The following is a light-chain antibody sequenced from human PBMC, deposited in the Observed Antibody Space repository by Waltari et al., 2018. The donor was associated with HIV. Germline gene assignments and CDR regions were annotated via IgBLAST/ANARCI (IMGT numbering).Light chain of an antibody. CDR3: CSYAGNYSYV. V-gene: IGLV2-11*01. CDR1: SRDVGDSTY. J-gene: IGLJ1*01. Sequence: QSALTQPRSVSGSPGQSVTIPCTGTSRDVGDSTYVSWYRQNPGKVPKLMIYDVSKRPSGVPDRFSGSRSGNTASLTISGLQAEDEADYFCCSYAGNYSYVFGSGSRVTVL. CDR2: DVS.